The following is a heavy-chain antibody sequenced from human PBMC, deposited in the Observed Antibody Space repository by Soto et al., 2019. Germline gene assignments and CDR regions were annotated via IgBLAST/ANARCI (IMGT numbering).Heavy chain of an antibody. D-gene: IGHD1-1*01. CDR3: ARGDDWNVDDY. Sequence: ELVQSGAEVKKPGASVKVSCKTYGYTFTMYAISWVRQAPGQGLEWMGWISAYNDNANYAQKFQGRVTMTTDKSTNTAYMDLRSLRSDDTAVYYCARGDDWNVDDYWGQGTLITVSS. CDR1: GYTFTMYA. CDR2: ISAYNDNA. V-gene: IGHV1-18*01. J-gene: IGHJ4*02.